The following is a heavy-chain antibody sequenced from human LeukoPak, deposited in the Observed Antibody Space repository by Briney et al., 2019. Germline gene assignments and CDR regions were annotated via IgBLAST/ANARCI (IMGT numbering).Heavy chain of an antibody. V-gene: IGHV1-46*01. Sequence: GASVKVSCKASGYTFTRYYMHWVRQAPGQGLEWMGLINPTGGSTGYTQKLQGRVTMTRDMSTSTDYMELSSMRSEDTAIYYCARGRYGSYSAPTRDWGQGTLVTVSS. CDR1: GYTFTRYY. CDR3: ARGRYGSYSAPTRD. CDR2: INPTGGST. J-gene: IGHJ4*02. D-gene: IGHD1-26*01.